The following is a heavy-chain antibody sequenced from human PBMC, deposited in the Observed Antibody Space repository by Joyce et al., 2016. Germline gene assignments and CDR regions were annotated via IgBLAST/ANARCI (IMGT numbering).Heavy chain of an antibody. Sequence: QAQLVQSGDEVRKPGASVKVSCKASHYPFTSYGISWVRQAPGQGLEWMGWISTHNGDTKYSLKFQDRVTMTTETSTETAYMELRSLTSDDTAVYFCARDVNWYNYLDLWGRGALVIVST. V-gene: IGHV1-18*01. CDR3: ARDVNWYNYLDL. J-gene: IGHJ2*01. CDR2: ISTHNGDT. CDR1: HYPFTSYG. D-gene: IGHD1/OR15-1a*01.